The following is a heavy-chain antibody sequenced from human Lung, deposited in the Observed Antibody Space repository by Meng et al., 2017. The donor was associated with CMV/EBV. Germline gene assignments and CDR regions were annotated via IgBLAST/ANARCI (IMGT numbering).Heavy chain of an antibody. J-gene: IGHJ4*02. Sequence: SVTLSLTCTVSGDSISSHHWSWIRLPPGKGLEWIGYIHYSGSSSYNPSLKSRVTMSLDTSKNEFSLKLRSVTAAYTAVYYCARGRTPAYYDSSGYYYDWGQGTLVTVSS. CDR2: IHYSGSS. D-gene: IGHD3-22*01. CDR3: ARGRTPAYYDSSGYYYD. V-gene: IGHV4-59*11. CDR1: GDSISSHH.